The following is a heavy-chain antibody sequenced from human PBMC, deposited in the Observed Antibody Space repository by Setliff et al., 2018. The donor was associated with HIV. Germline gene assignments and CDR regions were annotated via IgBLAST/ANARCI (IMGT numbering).Heavy chain of an antibody. Sequence: ASVKVSCKASGYTFTNSFMHWVRQAPGQGLEWMGWISTYSDETSSSQNLQGRLTMTTDTSTSTAYMDLRSLRSDDTAVYYCARRGNYYASAFDYWGQGTLVTVSS. V-gene: IGHV1-18*01. CDR1: GYTFTNSF. J-gene: IGHJ4*02. CDR2: ISTYSDET. D-gene: IGHD3-10*01. CDR3: ARRGNYYASAFDY.